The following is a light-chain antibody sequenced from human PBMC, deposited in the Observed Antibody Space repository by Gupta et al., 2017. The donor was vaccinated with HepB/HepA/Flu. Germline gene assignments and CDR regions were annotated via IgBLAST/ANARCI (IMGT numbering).Light chain of an antibody. Sequence: QSALTQPPSVSGSLGQSVTISCTGTSSDVGSYNRVSWYQQPPGTAPKLMIYEVSNRPSGVPDRFPGSKSGNTASLTSSRLQAEDEADYYCSSYTSSSTYVFGTGTKVTVL. CDR1: SSDVGSYNR. CDR2: EVS. J-gene: IGLJ1*01. CDR3: SSYTSSSTYV. V-gene: IGLV2-18*02.